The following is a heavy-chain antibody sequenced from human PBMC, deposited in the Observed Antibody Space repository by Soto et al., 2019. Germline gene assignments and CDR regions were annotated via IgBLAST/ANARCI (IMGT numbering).Heavy chain of an antibody. Sequence: GESLKISCRGSGYNFANNWITWVRQMPGKGLEWMGRIDPRNSYTNYSPSFEGHVTISVDKSSSTAFLQWTSLRASDTALYYCARQDPFAWGDANWFDPWGQGTLVTVSS. CDR3: ARQDPFAWGDANWFDP. V-gene: IGHV5-10-1*01. CDR2: IDPRNSYT. D-gene: IGHD3-10*01. J-gene: IGHJ5*02. CDR1: GYNFANNW.